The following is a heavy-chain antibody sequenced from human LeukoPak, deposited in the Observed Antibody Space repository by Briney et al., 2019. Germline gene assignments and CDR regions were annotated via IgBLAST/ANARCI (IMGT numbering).Heavy chain of an antibody. V-gene: IGHV3-23*01. CDR3: AKDGEMATIAVPAEFDY. J-gene: IGHJ4*02. D-gene: IGHD5-24*01. CDR1: GFTFSSYA. Sequence: PGGSLRLSCAASGFTFSSYAMSWVRQAPGKGLEWVSAISGSGGSTYYADSVKGRFTISRDNSKNTLYLQMNSLRAEDTAVYYCAKDGEMATIAVPAEFDYWGQGTLVTVSS. CDR2: ISGSGGST.